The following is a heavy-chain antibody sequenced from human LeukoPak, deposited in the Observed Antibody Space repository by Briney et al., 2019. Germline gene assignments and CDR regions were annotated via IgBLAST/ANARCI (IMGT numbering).Heavy chain of an antibody. D-gene: IGHD2-2*02. CDR2: IYYSGST. CDR1: GGSISSGGYY. CDR3: ARVSHCSSTSCYSNAFDI. Sequence: SETLSLTCTVSGGSISSGGYYWSWIRQHPGKGLEWIGYIYYSGSTYYNPSLKSRVTISVDTSKNQFSLKPSSVTAADTAVYYCARVSHCSSTSCYSNAFDIWGQGTMVTVSS. J-gene: IGHJ3*02. V-gene: IGHV4-31*03.